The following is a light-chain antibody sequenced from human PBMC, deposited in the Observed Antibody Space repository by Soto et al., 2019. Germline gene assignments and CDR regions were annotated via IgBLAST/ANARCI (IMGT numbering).Light chain of an antibody. CDR1: QSVSSN. V-gene: IGKV3-15*01. J-gene: IGKJ1*01. CDR2: GAS. Sequence: IVVTQKKGTLSLSQGERATLSCKASQSVSSNLAWYQQKPGQAPRLLIYGASTRATGIPARFSGSGSGTEFTLTISSLQSEDFAVYYCQQYNNWPPTFGQGTNVAI. CDR3: QQYNNWPPT.